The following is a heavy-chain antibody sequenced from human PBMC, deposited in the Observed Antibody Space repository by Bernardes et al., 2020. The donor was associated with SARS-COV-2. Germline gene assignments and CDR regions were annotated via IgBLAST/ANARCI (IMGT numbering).Heavy chain of an antibody. CDR2: ISWNRGYI. D-gene: IGHD2-2*01. J-gene: IGHJ4*02. CDR1: GFTFDDYA. Sequence: GSSLRLSCASSGFTFDDYAMHWVRQAPGKGLEWVSGISWNRGYINYADSVKGRFTISRDNAKNSLYLQMNSLRAEDTALYYCAKACGSTSCYFFDSWGQGTLVTVSS. CDR3: AKACGSTSCYFFDS. V-gene: IGHV3-9*01.